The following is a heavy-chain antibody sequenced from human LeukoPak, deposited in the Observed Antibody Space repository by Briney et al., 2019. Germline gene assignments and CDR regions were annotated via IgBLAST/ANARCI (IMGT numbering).Heavy chain of an antibody. D-gene: IGHD1-1*01. V-gene: IGHV1-8*01. J-gene: IGHJ4*02. Sequence: ASVKVSCKASGYTFTSYDINWVRQATGQGLEWMGWMNPNSGNTGYAQKFQGRVTMTRNTSISTAYMELSSLRSEDTAVCYCARGSQDWTADFDYWGQGTLVTVSS. CDR1: GYTFTSYD. CDR2: MNPNSGNT. CDR3: ARGSQDWTADFDY.